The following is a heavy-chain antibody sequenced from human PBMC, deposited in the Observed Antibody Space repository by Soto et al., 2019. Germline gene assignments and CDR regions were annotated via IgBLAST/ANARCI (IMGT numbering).Heavy chain of an antibody. CDR3: ARRLDYEKTLRYYYMDV. CDR1: GGSFSGYY. D-gene: IGHD4-17*01. CDR2: INHSGST. V-gene: IGHV4-34*01. Sequence: SETLSLTCAVYGGSFSGYYWSWIRQPPGKGLEWIGEINHSGSTNYNPSLKSRVTISVDTSKNQFSLKLSSVTAADTAVYYCARRLDYEKTLRYYYMDVWGKGTTVTVSS. J-gene: IGHJ6*03.